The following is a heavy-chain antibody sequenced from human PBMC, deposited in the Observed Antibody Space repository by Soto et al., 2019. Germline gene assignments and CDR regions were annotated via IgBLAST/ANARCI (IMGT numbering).Heavy chain of an antibody. CDR3: ARAFKPHPGYSRLDWYFDL. CDR2: ISYDGSNK. D-gene: IGHD6-13*01. V-gene: IGHV3-30-3*01. Sequence: QVQLVESGGGVVQPGRSLRLSCAASGFTFSSYAMHWVRQAPGKGLEWVAVISYDGSNKYYADSVKGRFTISRDNSKNTLYLQMNSLRAEDTAVYYCARAFKPHPGYSRLDWYFDLWGRGTLVTVSS. J-gene: IGHJ2*01. CDR1: GFTFSSYA.